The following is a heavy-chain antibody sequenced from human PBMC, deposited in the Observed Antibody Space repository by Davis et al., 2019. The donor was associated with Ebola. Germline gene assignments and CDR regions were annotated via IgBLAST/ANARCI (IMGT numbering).Heavy chain of an antibody. J-gene: IGHJ3*02. CDR3: ARNLYDFWSGYPGAFDI. V-gene: IGHV3-53*04. CDR1: GFTVSSNY. D-gene: IGHD3-3*01. Sequence: PGGSLRLSCAASGFTVSSNYMSWVRQAPGKGLEWVSVIYSGGSTYYADSVKGRFTISRHNSKNTLYLQMNSLRAEDTAVYYCARNLYDFWSGYPGAFDIWGQGTMVTVSS. CDR2: IYSGGST.